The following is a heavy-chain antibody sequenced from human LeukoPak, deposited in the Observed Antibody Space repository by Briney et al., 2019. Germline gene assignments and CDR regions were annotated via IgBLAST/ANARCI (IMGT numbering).Heavy chain of an antibody. CDR2: IYDSGRA. CDR1: GGSISTGGYS. CDR3: VRDIYDDNN. V-gene: IGHV4-30-4*07. D-gene: IGHD3-16*01. Sequence: SQTLSLTCAVSGGSISTGGYSWSRIRQPPGKTLEWIGYIYDSGRAYYNPSLKSRVTISMDTSSNHFSLKLRSVTAADTAVYYCVRDIYDDNNWGQGTLVTVSS. J-gene: IGHJ4*02.